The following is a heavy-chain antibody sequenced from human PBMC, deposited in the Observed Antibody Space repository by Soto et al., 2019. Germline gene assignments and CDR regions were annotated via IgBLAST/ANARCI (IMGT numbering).Heavy chain of an antibody. CDR1: GGSISSYY. V-gene: IGHV4-59*01. D-gene: IGHD3-10*01. CDR2: IYYSGST. CDR3: AREKYYYGSGSYTYFDY. J-gene: IGHJ4*02. Sequence: QVQLQESGPGLVKPSETLSLTCTVSGGSISSYYWSWIRQPPGKGLEWIGYIYYSGSTNYNPSLKSRFTMSVDTSKNQFSLKLSSVTAADTAVYYCAREKYYYGSGSYTYFDYWGQGTLVTVSS.